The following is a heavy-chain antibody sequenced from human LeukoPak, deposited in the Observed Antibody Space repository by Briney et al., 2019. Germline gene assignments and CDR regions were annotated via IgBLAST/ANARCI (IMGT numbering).Heavy chain of an antibody. Sequence: GGSLRLSCAASGFTFSNHGMNWVRQAPGKGLEWVSGISPSGDITYYADSVKGRFTISRDNSKNTLYLEVISLTAADTAVYYCASRTYCSGGSCYPGDYYYYYMDVWGKGTTVTISS. CDR2: ISPSGDIT. J-gene: IGHJ6*03. CDR3: ASRTYCSGGSCYPGDYYYYYMDV. D-gene: IGHD2-15*01. CDR1: GFTFSNHG. V-gene: IGHV3-23*01.